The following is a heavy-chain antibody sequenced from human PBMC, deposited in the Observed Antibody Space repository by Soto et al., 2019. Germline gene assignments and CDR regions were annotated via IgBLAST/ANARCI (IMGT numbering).Heavy chain of an antibody. J-gene: IGHJ6*02. CDR2: MNPINGAT. Sequence: ASVKVSCKASGYDFTAYDINWVRQASGQGLEWMGWMNPINGATGSARRFQGRVSMTRNTATGTAYLELTSLRSDDTAVYYCGRGPSPRAPAGGTPFYYAMDVWGQGTTVTVSS. CDR3: GRGPSPRAPAGGTPFYYAMDV. V-gene: IGHV1-8*02. D-gene: IGHD6-13*01. CDR1: GYDFTAYD.